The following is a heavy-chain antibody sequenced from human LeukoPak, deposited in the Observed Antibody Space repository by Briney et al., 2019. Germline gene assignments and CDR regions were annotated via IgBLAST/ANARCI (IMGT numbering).Heavy chain of an antibody. CDR1: GFTFDDYA. D-gene: IGHD3-16*01. Sequence: GGSLRLSCAASGFTFDDYAMHWVRQAPGKGLEWVSGISWNSGSIGYADSVKGRFTISRDNAKNSLYLQMNSLRAEDTALYYCAKDFGIVPYFDYWGQGTLVTVSS. CDR2: ISWNSGSI. J-gene: IGHJ4*02. CDR3: AKDFGIVPYFDY. V-gene: IGHV3-9*01.